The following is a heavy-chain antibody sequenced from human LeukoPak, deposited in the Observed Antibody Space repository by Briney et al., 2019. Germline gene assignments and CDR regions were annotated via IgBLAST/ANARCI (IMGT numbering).Heavy chain of an antibody. V-gene: IGHV1-69*13. CDR2: IIPIFGTA. D-gene: IGHD3-10*01. J-gene: IGHJ4*02. CDR3: ARVVRFGELYYFDY. CDR1: GGTFCSYA. Sequence: ASVKVSCKASGGTFCSYAISWVRQAPGQGLEWMGGIIPIFGTANYAQKFQGRVTITADESTSTAYMELSSLRSEDTAVYYCARVVRFGELYYFDYWGQGTLVTVSS.